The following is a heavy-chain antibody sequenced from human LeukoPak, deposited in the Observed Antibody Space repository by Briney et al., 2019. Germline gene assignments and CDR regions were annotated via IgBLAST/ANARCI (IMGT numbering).Heavy chain of an antibody. Sequence: QVQLQESGPGLVKPSETLSLTCTVSGGSISTYYWSWIRQPPGKGLAWIGYIYYTGSTNYNPSLKSRVTISVDTSKNQFSLKLSSVTAADTAVYYCARALYDYDSSGYDWGQGTLVTVSS. J-gene: IGHJ4*02. CDR1: GGSISTYY. CDR3: ARALYDYDSSGYD. CDR2: IYYTGST. D-gene: IGHD3-22*01. V-gene: IGHV4-59*01.